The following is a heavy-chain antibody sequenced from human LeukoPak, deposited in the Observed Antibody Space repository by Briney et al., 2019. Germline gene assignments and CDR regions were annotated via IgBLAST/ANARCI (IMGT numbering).Heavy chain of an antibody. CDR3: ARLLVAAAFDY. V-gene: IGHV3-30*01. Sequence: GGSLRLSCAASGFTFSSYAMHWVRQAPGKGLEWVAVISYDGSNKYYADSVKGRFTISRDNSKNTLYLQMNSLRAEDTAVYYCARLLVAAAFDYWRQGTLVTVSP. CDR1: GFTFSSYA. CDR2: ISYDGSNK. D-gene: IGHD2-15*01. J-gene: IGHJ4*02.